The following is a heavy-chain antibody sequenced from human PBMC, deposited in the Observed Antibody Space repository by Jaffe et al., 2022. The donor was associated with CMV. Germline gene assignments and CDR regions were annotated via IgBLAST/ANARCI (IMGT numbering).Heavy chain of an antibody. CDR1: GFTLSDYY. J-gene: IGHJ4*02. CDR2: ISSSGSAI. V-gene: IGHV3-11*01. D-gene: IGHD1-26*01. Sequence: QVQLVESGGGLVKPGGSLRLSCAVSGFTLSDYYITWIRQAPGKGLEWVSYISSSGSAIYYADSVKGRFTVSRDNAKNSLYLQMDSLRADDTAVYYCASPLVGAKDYWGQGTLVTVSS. CDR3: ASPLVGAKDY.